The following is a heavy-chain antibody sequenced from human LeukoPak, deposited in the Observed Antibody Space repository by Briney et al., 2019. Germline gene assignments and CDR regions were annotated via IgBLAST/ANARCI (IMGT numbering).Heavy chain of an antibody. V-gene: IGHV4-34*01. CDR2: INHSGST. J-gene: IGHJ3*02. CDR1: GGSFSGYY. Sequence: PSEPLSLTCAVYGGSFSGYYWSWIRQPSGKGLEWIGEINHSGSTNYNPSLKSRVTISVDTSKNQFSLKLSSVTAADTAVYYCARDPPRLVTIFGVVTTEPDAFDIWGQGTMVTVSS. CDR3: ARDPPRLVTIFGVVTTEPDAFDI. D-gene: IGHD3-3*01.